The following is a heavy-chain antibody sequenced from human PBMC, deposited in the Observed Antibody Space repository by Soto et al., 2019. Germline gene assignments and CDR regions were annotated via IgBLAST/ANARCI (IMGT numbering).Heavy chain of an antibody. CDR2: INPGGGST. CDR1: GYTFSSYY. J-gene: IGHJ4*01. CDR3: ARPTVVGSTVRFFFDY. Sequence: ASVKVSCKASGYTFSSYYIHWVRQAPGQGLEWMGVINPGGGSTNYAQKFKGRLTVIRDTTTSTVYLELSSLTSEDTAVYYCARPTVVGSTVRFFFDYWGQGTLVTVSS. V-gene: IGHV1-46*01. D-gene: IGHD1-26*01.